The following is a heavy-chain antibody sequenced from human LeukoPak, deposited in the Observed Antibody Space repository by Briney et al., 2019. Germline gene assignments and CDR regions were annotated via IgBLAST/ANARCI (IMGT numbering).Heavy chain of an antibody. CDR2: IYYSGST. D-gene: IGHD3-16*02. V-gene: IGHV4-31*03. CDR3: ARRLSGYTFDY. Sequence: SETLSLTCTVSGGSISSGGYYWSWIRQHPGKGLEWIGYIYYSGSTYYNPSLKSRVTISVDTSRNHFSLRLSSVTAADTAVYYCARRLSGYTFDYWGQGTLVTVSS. J-gene: IGHJ4*02. CDR1: GGSISSGGYY.